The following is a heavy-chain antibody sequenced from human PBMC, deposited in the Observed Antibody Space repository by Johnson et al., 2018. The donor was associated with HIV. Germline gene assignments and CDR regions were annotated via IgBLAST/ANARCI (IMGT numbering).Heavy chain of an antibody. Sequence: QVQLVESGGGLVQPGRSLRLSCAASGFTFSDYYMSWIRQAPGKGLEWVSYISSSGSTIYSADSVKGRFTISRDNSKNTLYLQMNSLRVEDTAVYYGARGGLGYQNIHDPFDIWGQGTMVTVSS. V-gene: IGHV3-11*04. J-gene: IGHJ3*02. CDR2: ISSSGSTI. D-gene: IGHD2-2*01. CDR3: ARGGLGYQNIHDPFDI. CDR1: GFTFSDYY.